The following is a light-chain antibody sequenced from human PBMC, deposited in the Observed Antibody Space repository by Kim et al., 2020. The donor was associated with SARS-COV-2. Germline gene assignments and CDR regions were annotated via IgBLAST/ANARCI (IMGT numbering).Light chain of an antibody. Sequence: APVKTARITCGGNNIGSKSVHWYQQRPGQAPVLVIYYDSDRPSGIPERFSGSNSGNTATLTISRVEAGDEADYYCQVWDSSSDHPVFGGGTQLTVL. J-gene: IGLJ3*02. CDR2: YDS. CDR1: NIGSKS. V-gene: IGLV3-21*04. CDR3: QVWDSSSDHPV.